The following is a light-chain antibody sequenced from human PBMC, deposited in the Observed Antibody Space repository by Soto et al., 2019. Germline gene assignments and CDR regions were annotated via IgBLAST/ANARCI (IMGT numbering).Light chain of an antibody. J-gene: IGKJ1*01. Sequence: DIQMTQSPYTLSASVGDRVTISCRASQSISSWLAWYQQKPGKAPKLLIYDASSLESGVPSRFSGSGSGTEFTLTISSLQPDDFETYYCQQYNSYSWTFGQGTKVDIK. CDR2: DAS. CDR3: QQYNSYSWT. V-gene: IGKV1-5*01. CDR1: QSISSW.